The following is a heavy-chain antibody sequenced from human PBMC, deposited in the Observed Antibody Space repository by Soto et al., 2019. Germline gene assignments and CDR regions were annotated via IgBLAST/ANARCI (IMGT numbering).Heavy chain of an antibody. J-gene: IGHJ3*02. CDR1: GFTFSSYA. CDR2: ISGSGGST. CDR3: ARTATVTTDAFDI. D-gene: IGHD4-17*01. V-gene: IGHV3-23*01. Sequence: GESLKISCAASGFTFSSYAMSWVRQAPGKGLEWVSAISGSGGSTYYADSVKGRFTISRDNSKNTLYLQMNSLRAEDTAVYYCARTATVTTDAFDIWGQGTMVTVSS.